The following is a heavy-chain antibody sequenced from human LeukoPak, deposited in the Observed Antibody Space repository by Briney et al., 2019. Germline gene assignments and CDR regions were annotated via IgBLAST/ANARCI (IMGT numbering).Heavy chain of an antibody. CDR1: GLTFSSNA. CDR2: ISGSADGT. CDR3: AKGKRGRGYYDILTGPHYFDY. Sequence: PGGSLRLSCVASGLTFSSNAMSWVRQAPGKGLEWVSAISGSADGTYYADSVKGRFSISTDSSKNTLYLQMNSLRAEDTAVYYCAKGKRGRGYYDILTGPHYFDYWGQGTLVTVSS. V-gene: IGHV3-23*01. D-gene: IGHD3-9*01. J-gene: IGHJ4*02.